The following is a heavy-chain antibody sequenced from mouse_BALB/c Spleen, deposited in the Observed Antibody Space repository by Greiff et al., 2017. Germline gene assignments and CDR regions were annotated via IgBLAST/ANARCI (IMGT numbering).Heavy chain of an antibody. CDR2: LWSGGST. D-gene: IGHD2-4*01. Sequence: VQLQQSGPGLVQPSQSLSITCTVSGFSLTSYGVHWVRQSPGKGLEWLGVLWSGGSTDYNAAFISRLSISKDNSKSQVFFKMNSLQANDTAIYYCARNGMITDYFDYWGQGTTLTVSS. J-gene: IGHJ2*01. V-gene: IGHV2-2*02. CDR1: GFSLTSYG. CDR3: ARNGMITDYFDY.